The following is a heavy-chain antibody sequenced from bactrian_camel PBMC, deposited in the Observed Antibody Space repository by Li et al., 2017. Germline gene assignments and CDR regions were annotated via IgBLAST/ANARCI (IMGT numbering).Heavy chain of an antibody. V-gene: IGHV3S53*01. D-gene: IGHD2*01. J-gene: IGHJ4*01. Sequence: HVQLVESGGGSVQAGGSLRLSCVASGDAYSGDNSGDRMAWFRQAPGREREGVAVTHSGGITIYADSVKGRFTISQDKAKNAMYLQMNSLKTEDTAAYSCAAFGGGDCPISGYEGQGTQVTVS. CDR1: GDAYSGDNSGDR. CDR2: THSGGIT.